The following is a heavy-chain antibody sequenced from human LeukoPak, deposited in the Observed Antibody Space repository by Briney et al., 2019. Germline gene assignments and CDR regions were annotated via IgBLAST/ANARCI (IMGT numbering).Heavy chain of an antibody. CDR2: ISDSGGST. CDR1: GFTFDDFA. CDR3: AKSISFVVTAFDF. D-gene: IGHD2-21*02. Sequence: SGGSLRLSCAASGFTFDDFAMHWVRQAPGKGLEWVSGISDSGGSTYYADSVKGRFTISRDNSKTTMYLQMNSLRAGDTAVYYCAKSISFVVTAFDFWGQGTLVTVSS. V-gene: IGHV3-23*01. J-gene: IGHJ4*02.